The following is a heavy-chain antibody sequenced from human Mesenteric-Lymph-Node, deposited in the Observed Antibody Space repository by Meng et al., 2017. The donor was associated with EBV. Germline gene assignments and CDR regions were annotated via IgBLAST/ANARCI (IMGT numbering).Heavy chain of an antibody. V-gene: IGHV4-4*02. D-gene: IGHD5-12*01. CDR2: IYHSGST. Sequence: QVQLQESGPGLVKPSGXLSLTCAVSGDSISSANWWSWVRQPPGEGLEWIGEIYHSGSTNYNPSLKSRVTMSVDNSKNQFSLKLTSVTAADTAVYFCARIHSVRLRPFDYWGQGSLVTVAS. CDR1: GDSISSANW. J-gene: IGHJ4*01. CDR3: ARIHSVRLRPFDY.